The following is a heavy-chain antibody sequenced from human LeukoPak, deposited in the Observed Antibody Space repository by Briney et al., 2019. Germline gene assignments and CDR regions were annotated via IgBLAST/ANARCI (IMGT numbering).Heavy chain of an antibody. CDR2: INPSGGST. Sequence: ASVKVSCKASGYTFTSYYMHWVRQAPGQGLEWMGIINPSGGSTSYAQKFQGRVTMTRDTSISTAYMELSRLRSEDTAVYYCTSDAVYGMSAFDLWGQGTVVTVSS. CDR1: GYTFTSYY. V-gene: IGHV1-46*01. CDR3: TSDAVYGMSAFDL. J-gene: IGHJ3*01. D-gene: IGHD6-19*01.